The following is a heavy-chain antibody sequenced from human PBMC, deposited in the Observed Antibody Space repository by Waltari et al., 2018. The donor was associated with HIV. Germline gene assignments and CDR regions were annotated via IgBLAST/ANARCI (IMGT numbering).Heavy chain of an antibody. J-gene: IGHJ3*02. CDR2: MNGNMDKR. V-gene: IGHV1-8*01. CDR3: ARGPIDGDFWSGYYPHDAFGI. Sequence: QVQLVQSGAEVKKPGASVKVSCKASGYTFSSYDINWVRQATGQGLEWMGWMNGNMDKRGYARKCQGRITMTRNTAISTAYMELRSLRSADTAVYYCARGPIDGDFWSGYYPHDAFGIWGQGTMVTVSS. D-gene: IGHD3-3*01. CDR1: GYTFSSYD.